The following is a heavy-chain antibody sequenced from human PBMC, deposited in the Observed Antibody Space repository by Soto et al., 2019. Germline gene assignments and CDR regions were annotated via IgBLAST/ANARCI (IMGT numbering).Heavy chain of an antibody. CDR3: ARDPFGYYVNYFDN. J-gene: IGHJ4*02. CDR2: ISGSGGST. V-gene: IGHV3-23*01. D-gene: IGHD1-26*01. CDR1: GFTFSSFA. Sequence: PGGSLRLSCKGSGFTFSSFAIQWVRQAPGKGLEWVSGISGSGGSTYYADSVKGRFTISRDDSKNTLYLQMNSLRAEDTAIFYCARDPFGYYVNYFDNWGQGTLVTVSS.